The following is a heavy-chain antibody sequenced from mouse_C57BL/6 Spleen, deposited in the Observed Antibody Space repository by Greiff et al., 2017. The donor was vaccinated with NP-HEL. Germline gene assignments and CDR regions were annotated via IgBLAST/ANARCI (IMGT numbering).Heavy chain of an antibody. CDR1: GYTFTSYW. CDR2: IYPGSGST. V-gene: IGHV1-55*01. CDR3: ARSTPPDGVPYYYAMDY. D-gene: IGHD2-3*01. Sequence: QVQLKQPGAELVKPGASVKMSCKASGYTFTSYWITWVKQRPGQGLEWIGDIYPGSGSTNYNEKFKSKATLTVDTSSSTAYMQLSSLTSEDSAVYYCARSTPPDGVPYYYAMDYWGQGTSVTVSS. J-gene: IGHJ4*01.